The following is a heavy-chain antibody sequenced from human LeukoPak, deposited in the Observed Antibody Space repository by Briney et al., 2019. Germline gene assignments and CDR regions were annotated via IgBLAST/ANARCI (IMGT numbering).Heavy chain of an antibody. CDR1: GFTFSSYS. CDR2: ISSSSSNI. J-gene: IGHJ4*02. CDR3: ARERGYSYGYGDY. V-gene: IGHV3-21*01. Sequence: GGSLRLSCAGSGFTFSSYSMNWVRQAPGKGLEWVSSISSSSSNIYYADSVKGRFTISRDNAKNSLYLQMNSLRAEDTAVYYCARERGYSYGYGDYWGQGTLVTVPS. D-gene: IGHD5-18*01.